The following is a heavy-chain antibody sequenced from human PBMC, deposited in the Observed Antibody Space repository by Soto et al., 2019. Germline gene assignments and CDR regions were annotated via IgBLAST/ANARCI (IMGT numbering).Heavy chain of an antibody. CDR2: ISGSGGST. Sequence: QTGGSLRLSCAASGFTFSSYAMSWVRQAPGKGLEWVSAISGSGGSTYYADSVKGRFTISRDNSKNTLYLQMNSLRAEDTAVYYCAKVRQQLVPYYYYYGMDVWGQGTTVTVSS. J-gene: IGHJ6*02. CDR1: GFTFSSYA. D-gene: IGHD6-13*01. V-gene: IGHV3-23*01. CDR3: AKVRQQLVPYYYYYGMDV.